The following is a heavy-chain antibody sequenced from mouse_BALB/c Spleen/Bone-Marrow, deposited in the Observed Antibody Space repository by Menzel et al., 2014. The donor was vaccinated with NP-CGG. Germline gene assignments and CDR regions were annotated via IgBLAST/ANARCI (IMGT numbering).Heavy chain of an antibody. J-gene: IGHJ4*01. CDR2: IWAGGTT. Sequence: VQRVESGPGLVAPSQSLSITCTVSGFSLPRFGVHWVRQPPGKGLEWLGIIWAGGTTNYNSALMSRLSISKDNSKSQVFLKMNSLQTDGTAMYYCARGDYDYAMDYWGQGTSVTVSS. D-gene: IGHD2-4*01. CDR3: ARGDYDYAMDY. CDR1: GFSLPRFG. V-gene: IGHV2-9*02.